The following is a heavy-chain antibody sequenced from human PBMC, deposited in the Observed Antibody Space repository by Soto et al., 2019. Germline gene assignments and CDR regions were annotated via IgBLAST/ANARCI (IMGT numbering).Heavy chain of an antibody. V-gene: IGHV5-10-1*01. D-gene: IGHD5-18*01. Sequence: PGESLKISCKGSGYSFTSYWISWVRQMPGKGLEWMGRIDPSDSYTNYSPSFQGHVTISADKSISTAYLQWSSLKASDTAMYYCARLRGRGTARNYYYHGMDVWGQGTTVTVSS. CDR1: GYSFTSYW. CDR3: ARLRGRGTARNYYYHGMDV. J-gene: IGHJ6*02. CDR2: IDPSDSYT.